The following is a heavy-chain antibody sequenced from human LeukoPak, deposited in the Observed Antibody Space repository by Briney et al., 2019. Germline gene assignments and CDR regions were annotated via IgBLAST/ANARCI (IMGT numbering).Heavy chain of an antibody. Sequence: GGSLRPSCAASGFTFSSYWMHWVRQAPGEGLVWVSRINSDGSSTSYADSVKGRFTISRDNAKNTLYLQMNSLRAEDTAVYYCARDFTVTRYYYYYMDVWGKGTTVTVSS. V-gene: IGHV3-74*01. CDR3: ARDFTVTRYYYYYMDV. CDR2: INSDGSST. J-gene: IGHJ6*03. CDR1: GFTFSSYW. D-gene: IGHD4-11*01.